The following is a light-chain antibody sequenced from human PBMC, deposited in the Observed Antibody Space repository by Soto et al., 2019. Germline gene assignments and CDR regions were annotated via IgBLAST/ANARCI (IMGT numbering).Light chain of an antibody. CDR1: SGSVSTSYY. Sequence: QTVVTQEPSFSVSPGGTVTLTCGLSSGSVSTSYYPSWYQQTPGQAPRTLIYSTNTPSSGVPDRFSGSILGNKAALTITGAQTDDESDYYCVLYMGSGISRFGEGTKLTVL. V-gene: IGLV8-61*01. CDR2: STN. CDR3: VLYMGSGISR. J-gene: IGLJ3*02.